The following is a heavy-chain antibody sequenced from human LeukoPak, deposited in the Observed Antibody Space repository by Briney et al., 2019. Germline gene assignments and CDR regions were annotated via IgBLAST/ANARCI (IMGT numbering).Heavy chain of an antibody. J-gene: IGHJ4*02. CDR2: IKQDGSAK. Sequence: GGPLRLSCATSGFTFTNYWISWVRQPPGKGLEWVANIKQDGSAKYYVDSVKGRFTLSRDNAGNAMFLQMNSLRAEDTAVYYCAKDLPKPNGLVPDYWGQGTLVTVSS. V-gene: IGHV3-7*01. CDR1: GFTFTNYW. CDR3: AKDLPKPNGLVPDY. D-gene: IGHD6-19*01.